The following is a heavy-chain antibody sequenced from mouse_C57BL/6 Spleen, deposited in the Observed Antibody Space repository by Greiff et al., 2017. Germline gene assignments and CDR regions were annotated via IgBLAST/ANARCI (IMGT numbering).Heavy chain of an antibody. CDR3: ARRNGNPYWYFDV. CDR2: IPPNCGST. CDR1: GYTFTSYW. V-gene: IGHV1-64*01. D-gene: IGHD2-1*01. J-gene: IGHJ1*03. Sequence: QVQLQQPGAELVKPGASVKLSCKASGYTFTSYWMPWVKQRPGQGLEWIGMIPPNCGSTNYNEKFQRKATLTGEQSSSTAYMQLSSLTSEDSAVYYCARRNGNPYWYFDVWGTGTTVTVSS.